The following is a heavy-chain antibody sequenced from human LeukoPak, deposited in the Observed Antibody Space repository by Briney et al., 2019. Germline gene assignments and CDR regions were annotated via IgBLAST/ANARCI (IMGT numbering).Heavy chain of an antibody. CDR3: ARSTYYYGSGTYFDY. V-gene: IGHV5-51*01. J-gene: IGHJ4*02. CDR2: NYPGDPDT. D-gene: IGHD3-10*01. CDR1: GYSFTSYW. Sequence: GESLKISCKGSGYSFTSYWIGWVRQMPGKGLEWVGINYPGDPDTMYSPSFQGQVTISADKSISTAYLQWSSLKASDTAMYYCARSTYYYGSGTYFDYWGQGTLVTVSS.